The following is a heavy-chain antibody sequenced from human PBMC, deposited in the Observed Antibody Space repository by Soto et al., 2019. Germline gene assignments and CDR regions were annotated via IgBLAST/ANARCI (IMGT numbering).Heavy chain of an antibody. Sequence: VGSLRLSCAASGFTFSAYAMHWVRQAPGKGLEWVAIISYDGSDKSYADSVKGRFTISKDNSENTLYLQMNSLRAEDTAVYYCAKGSYPGIYSDFDYWGQGALVTVSS. CDR2: ISYDGSDK. J-gene: IGHJ4*02. D-gene: IGHD1-26*01. CDR1: GFTFSAYA. CDR3: AKGSYPGIYSDFDY. V-gene: IGHV3-30*04.